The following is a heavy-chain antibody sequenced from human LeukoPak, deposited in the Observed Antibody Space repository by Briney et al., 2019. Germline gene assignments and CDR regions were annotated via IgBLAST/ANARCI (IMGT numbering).Heavy chain of an antibody. CDR2: INPNSGNT. D-gene: IGHD2-2*02. Sequence: GASVKVSCKASGYTFTSYDINWVRQATGQGLEWMGWINPNSGNTGYAQKFQGRVTMTRNTSISTAYMELSSLRSEDTAVYYCARQDCSSTSCYIHNWFDPWGQGTLVTVSS. V-gene: IGHV1-8*01. CDR1: GYTFTSYD. CDR3: ARQDCSSTSCYIHNWFDP. J-gene: IGHJ5*02.